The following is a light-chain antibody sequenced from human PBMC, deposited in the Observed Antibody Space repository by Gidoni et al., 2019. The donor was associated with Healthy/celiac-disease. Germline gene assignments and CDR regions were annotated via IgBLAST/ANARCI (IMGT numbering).Light chain of an antibody. CDR1: QSISSW. V-gene: IGKV1-5*03. J-gene: IGKJ1*01. CDR2: KAS. Sequence: DIQMTQSPSTLSASVGDRVTITCRASQSISSWLAWYQQTPGKAPKLLIYKASSLESGVPSRFSGSGSGTEFTLTISSLQPDVFATYYCQQYNSSPWTFGQGTKVEIK. CDR3: QQYNSSPWT.